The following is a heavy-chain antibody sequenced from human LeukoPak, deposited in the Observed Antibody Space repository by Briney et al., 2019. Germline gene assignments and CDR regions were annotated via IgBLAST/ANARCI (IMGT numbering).Heavy chain of an antibody. Sequence: ASVKVSCKASGHTFTGYYMHWVRQAPGQRLEWMGWINPNSGGTNYAQKFQGRVTMTRDTSISTAYMALSRLRSDDTAVYYCARVVVAATRYFDYWGQGTLVTVSS. D-gene: IGHD2-15*01. CDR2: INPNSGGT. CDR3: ARVVVAATRYFDY. CDR1: GHTFTGYY. J-gene: IGHJ4*02. V-gene: IGHV1-2*02.